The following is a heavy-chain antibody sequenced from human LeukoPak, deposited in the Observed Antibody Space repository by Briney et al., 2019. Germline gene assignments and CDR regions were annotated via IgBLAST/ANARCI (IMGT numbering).Heavy chain of an antibody. CDR3: ARCGYSNEYYFDY. J-gene: IGHJ4*02. D-gene: IGHD4-11*01. CDR1: GFTFSNCG. V-gene: IGHV3-30*19. Sequence: GGSLRLSCAAAGFTFSNCGMHWVRQAPGKGLEGVAVISYDGSNKYYADSVKGRFTISRDNSKSTLYLQMNSLRAEDTAVYYCARCGYSNEYYFDYWGQGTLVTVSS. CDR2: ISYDGSNK.